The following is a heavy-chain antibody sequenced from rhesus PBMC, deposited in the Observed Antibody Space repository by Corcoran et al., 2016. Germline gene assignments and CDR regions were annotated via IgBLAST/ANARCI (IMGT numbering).Heavy chain of an antibody. Sequence: EVQLVESGGGLVQPGGSLRLSCAASGFTFSSYGMSWVRQAPGKGLEWVSYISNGGGSTYYADSVKGRFTITRDNSKNTRSLQMNILRAEDTAVYYCAKVDNWNDAPFDYWGQGVLVTVSS. CDR2: ISNGGGST. J-gene: IGHJ4*01. CDR1: GFTFSSYG. CDR3: AKVDNWNDAPFDY. D-gene: IGHD1-7*02. V-gene: IGHV3S5*01.